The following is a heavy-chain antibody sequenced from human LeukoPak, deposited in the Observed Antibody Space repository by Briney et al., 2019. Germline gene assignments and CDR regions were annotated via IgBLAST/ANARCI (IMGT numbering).Heavy chain of an antibody. Sequence: GASVNVSCKASGYNFATYGFCWVRQAPGHGLEWMGWISANSGKTTYVQKFQGRVTMTTDTSTTTAYMELRTLRPDDTAVYYCAKVAGDRMDYWGQGTLVTVSS. J-gene: IGHJ4*02. D-gene: IGHD6-13*01. V-gene: IGHV1-18*01. CDR3: AKVAGDRMDY. CDR1: GYNFATYG. CDR2: ISANSGKT.